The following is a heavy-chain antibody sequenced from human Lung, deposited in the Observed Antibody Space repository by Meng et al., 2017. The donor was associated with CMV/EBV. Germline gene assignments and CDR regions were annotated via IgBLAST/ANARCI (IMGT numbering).Heavy chain of an antibody. J-gene: IGHJ4*02. CDR3: ARNSFRGSGSYYNY. V-gene: IGHV3-21*01. CDR2: ISGGSNYT. Sequence: GESLKISCAASGFTFSSFSMNWVRQAPGKGLEWVSSISGGSNYTYYADSVKGRFTISRDNAKNSLYLQMNSLRAEDTAVYYCARNSFRGSGSYYNYWGQGXLVTVSS. D-gene: IGHD3-10*01. CDR1: GFTFSSFS.